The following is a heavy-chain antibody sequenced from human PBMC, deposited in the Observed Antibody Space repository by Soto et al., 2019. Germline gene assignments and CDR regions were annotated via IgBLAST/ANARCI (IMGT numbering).Heavy chain of an antibody. Sequence: SETLSLTCTFSGASISSYYWSWIRQPPGKGLEWIGYIYSSGSTNNNPSLKSRVTISVDTSKNQFSLKLSSVTAADTAVYYCATQESAVAGTLGYYYYGMDVWGQGTTVTVSS. V-gene: IGHV4-4*08. D-gene: IGHD6-19*01. CDR2: IYSSGST. CDR3: ATQESAVAGTLGYYYYGMDV. CDR1: GASISSYY. J-gene: IGHJ6*02.